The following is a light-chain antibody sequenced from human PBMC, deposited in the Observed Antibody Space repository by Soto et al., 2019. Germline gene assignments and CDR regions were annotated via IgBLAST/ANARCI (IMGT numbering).Light chain of an antibody. CDR1: QSVGSSY. CDR3: QQFGTSPLT. V-gene: IGKV3-20*01. J-gene: IGKJ4*01. CDR2: GAS. Sequence: EIVLTQSPGTLSLSPGERATLSCRASQSVGSSYLAWYQQKPGQAPRLLIYGASIRATGIPERFSGSGSGTDFTLTVSRLEPEDFAVYYCQQFGTSPLTFGGGTKVEIK.